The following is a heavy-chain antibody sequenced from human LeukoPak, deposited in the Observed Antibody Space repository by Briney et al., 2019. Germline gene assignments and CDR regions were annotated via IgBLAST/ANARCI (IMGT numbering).Heavy chain of an antibody. CDR2: IYPSGTT. CDR1: GFTFSSYA. Sequence: GSLRLSCAASGFTFSSYAMSWVRRAPGKGLEWIGNIYPSGTTYYNPSLKTRVTISVDTSKNQFSLKLSSVTAADTAVYYCARVGSYYYDSSGYAPRRRGYYYYMDVWGKGTTVTISS. V-gene: IGHV4-38-2*01. D-gene: IGHD3-22*01. J-gene: IGHJ6*03. CDR3: ARVGSYYYDSSGYAPRRRGYYYYMDV.